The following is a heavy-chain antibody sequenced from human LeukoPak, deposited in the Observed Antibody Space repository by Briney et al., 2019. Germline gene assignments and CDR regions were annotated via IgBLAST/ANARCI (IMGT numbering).Heavy chain of an antibody. CDR2: IYYSGST. J-gene: IGHJ4*02. CDR1: GGSISSYY. D-gene: IGHD5-18*01. Sequence: SETLSLTCTVSGGSISSYYWSWIRQPPGEGLEWVGYIYYSGSTNYNPSLKSRVTISVDTSKNQFSLKLRSVTAADTAVYHCASHGKRGYSYGYYFDYWGQGTLVTVSS. V-gene: IGHV4-59*08. CDR3: ASHGKRGYSYGYYFDY.